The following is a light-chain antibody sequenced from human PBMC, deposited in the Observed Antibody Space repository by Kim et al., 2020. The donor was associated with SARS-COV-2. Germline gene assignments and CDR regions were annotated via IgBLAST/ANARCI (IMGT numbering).Light chain of an antibody. Sequence: QSALTQPASVSVSPGQSITISCTGTSSNVGGYNYVSRYQQHPGKAPKLMIYDVGTRPSGVSDRFSGSKSGNTASLTISGLQTEDEADYYCSSYTTTTTRVFGRGTQLTVL. CDR2: DVG. J-gene: IGLJ3*02. V-gene: IGLV2-14*03. CDR3: SSYTTTTTRV. CDR1: SSNVGGYNY.